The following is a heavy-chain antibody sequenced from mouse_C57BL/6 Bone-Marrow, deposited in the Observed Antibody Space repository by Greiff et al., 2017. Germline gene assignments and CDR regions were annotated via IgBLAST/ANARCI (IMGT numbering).Heavy chain of an antibody. Sequence: EVKLMESGGGLVKPGGSLKLSCAASGFTFSSYTMSWVRQTPEKRLEWVATISGGGGNTYYPDSVKGRFTISRDNAKNTLYLQMSSLRSEDTALDYCARGYYYGSSLYFDYWGQGTTLTVSS. CDR3: ARGYYYGSSLYFDY. V-gene: IGHV5-9*01. CDR1: GFTFSSYT. D-gene: IGHD1-1*01. J-gene: IGHJ2*01. CDR2: ISGGGGNT.